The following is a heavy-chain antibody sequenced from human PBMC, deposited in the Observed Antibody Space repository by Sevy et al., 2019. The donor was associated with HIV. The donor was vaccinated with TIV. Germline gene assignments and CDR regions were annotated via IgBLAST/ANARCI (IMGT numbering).Heavy chain of an antibody. CDR1: GGSLSSGSYY. J-gene: IGHJ4*02. V-gene: IGHV4-61*01. D-gene: IGHD6-13*01. CDR2: SSYMGST. Sequence: SQTLSLTCTVSGGSLSSGSYYWSWIRQPPGKGLEWIGYSSYMGSTNSNPSLTGRVTISVDTSKNQLSLRLTSVTAADTAVYYCVRDRIAAAGGYFDNWGQGTLVSVSS. CDR3: VRDRIAAAGGYFDN.